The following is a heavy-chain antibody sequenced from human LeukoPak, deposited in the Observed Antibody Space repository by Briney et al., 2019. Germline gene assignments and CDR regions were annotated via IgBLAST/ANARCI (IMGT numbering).Heavy chain of an antibody. V-gene: IGHV4-39*07. CDR1: GGSISSTGYY. CDR2: IYYSGST. D-gene: IGHD3-10*01. Sequence: SETLSLTCTVSGGSISSTGYYWGWIRQPPGKGLEWIGTIYYSGSTYYNPSLKSRVTIFVDTSKNQFSLKLSSVTAADTAVYYCARTLPSGTSDYWGQGTLVTVSS. J-gene: IGHJ4*02. CDR3: ARTLPSGTSDY.